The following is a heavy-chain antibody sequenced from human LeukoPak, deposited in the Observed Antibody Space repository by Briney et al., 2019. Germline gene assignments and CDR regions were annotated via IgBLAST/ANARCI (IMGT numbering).Heavy chain of an antibody. D-gene: IGHD3-3*01. J-gene: IGHJ5*02. CDR1: GGSISSYY. CDR3: ARGPAIFGVVIIRRWLPPWFDP. Sequence: SETLSLTCSVSGGSISSYYWSWIRQPPGKGLEWIGEINHSGSTNYNPSLKSRVTISVDTSKNQFSLKLSSVTAADTAVYYCARGPAIFGVVIIRRWLPPWFDPWGQGTLVTVSS. V-gene: IGHV4-34*01. CDR2: INHSGST.